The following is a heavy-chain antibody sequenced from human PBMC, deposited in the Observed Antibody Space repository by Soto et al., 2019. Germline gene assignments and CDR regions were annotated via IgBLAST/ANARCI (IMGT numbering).Heavy chain of an antibody. J-gene: IGHJ4*02. CDR3: ARDRGYSSGWWV. CDR2: IYHSGST. CDR1: GYSISSGYY. D-gene: IGHD6-19*01. Sequence: QVQLQESGPGLVKPSETLSLTCAVSGYSISSGYYWGWIRQPPGKGLEWIGSIYHSGSTYYNPSLKSRVTLSVDTSKNQFSLKLSSVTAADTAVYYCARDRGYSSGWWVWGQGTLVTVSS. V-gene: IGHV4-38-2*02.